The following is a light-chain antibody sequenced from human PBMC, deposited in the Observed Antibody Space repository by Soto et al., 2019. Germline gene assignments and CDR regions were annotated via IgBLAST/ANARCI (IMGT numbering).Light chain of an antibody. CDR2: SNN. J-gene: IGLJ2*01. CDR1: SSNIGNNY. Sequence: QSVLTQPPSVSAAPGQKVTISCSGSSSNIGNNYVSWYQQLPGTAPKLLIYSNNQRPSGVPDRFSGSKSGTSASLAISGLQSEDEADYYCAAWDDSLNGPHVVFGGGTKLTVL. CDR3: AAWDDSLNGPHVV. V-gene: IGLV1-44*01.